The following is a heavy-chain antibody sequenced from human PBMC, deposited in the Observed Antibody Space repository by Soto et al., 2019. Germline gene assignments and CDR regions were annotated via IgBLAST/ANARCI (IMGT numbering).Heavy chain of an antibody. J-gene: IGHJ4*02. V-gene: IGHV3-23*01. Sequence: EVQLLESGGGFVQPGESLRLSCAASGFTFSLSAMSWVRQAPGRGLDWVSSLSGGGSTTDYADSVKGRFTFSRDNSKKTLQLQMNSLRAEDTAVYYCAKGPEYDILTGCDYWGQGALVTVSS. CDR1: GFTFSLSA. D-gene: IGHD3-9*01. CDR2: LSGGGSTT. CDR3: AKGPEYDILTGCDY.